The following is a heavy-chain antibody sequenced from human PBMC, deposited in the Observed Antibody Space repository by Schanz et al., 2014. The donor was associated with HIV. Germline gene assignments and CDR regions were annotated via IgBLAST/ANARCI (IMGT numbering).Heavy chain of an antibody. V-gene: IGHV3-23*01. CDR3: AIHLAFGDLPRDGVDP. J-gene: IGHJ5*02. CDR1: GFTISTFG. CDR2: IDYRGTNT. D-gene: IGHD3-10*01. Sequence: EGQLLESGGGLVQPGGSLRLSCAASGFTISTFGMSWVRQAPGKGLEWVSSIDYRGTNTHYADSVQGRFTISRDNFKNTQYLQMDSLRVADTAVYYCAIHLAFGDLPRDGVDPWGQGTLVTVSS.